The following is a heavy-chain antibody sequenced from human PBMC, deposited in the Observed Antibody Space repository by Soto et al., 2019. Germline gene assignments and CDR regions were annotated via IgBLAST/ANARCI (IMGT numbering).Heavy chain of an antibody. CDR2: ISGSGGST. CDR1: GFTFSSYA. CDR3: AKDPDDDILTGYLRFDP. J-gene: IGHJ5*02. Sequence: EVQLLESGGGLVQPGGSLRLSCAASGFTFSSYAMSWVRQAPGKGLEWVSAISGSGGSTYYADSVKGRFTISRDNSKNTLYLQMNSLRAEDTAVYYCAKDPDDDILTGYLRFDPWGQGTLVTVSS. D-gene: IGHD3-9*01. V-gene: IGHV3-23*01.